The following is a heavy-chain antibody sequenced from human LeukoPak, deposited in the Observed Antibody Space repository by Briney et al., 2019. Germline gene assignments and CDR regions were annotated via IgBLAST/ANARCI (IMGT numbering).Heavy chain of an antibody. CDR1: GFTFSSYA. Sequence: PGGSLRPSCAASGFTFSSYAMSWVRQAPGMGLEWVSGISGSGDRTYYADSVKGRFTISRDNSKNTLYLQMNSLRAEDTAVYYCAQFPYPAGYNWFDPWGQGTLVTVSS. CDR2: ISGSGDRT. CDR3: AQFPYPAGYNWFDP. D-gene: IGHD3-10*01. J-gene: IGHJ5*02. V-gene: IGHV3-23*01.